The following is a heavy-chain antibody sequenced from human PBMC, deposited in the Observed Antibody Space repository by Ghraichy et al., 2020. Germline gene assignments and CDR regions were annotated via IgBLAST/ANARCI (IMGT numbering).Heavy chain of an antibody. Sequence: SETLSLTCIVSGGSISSVNYYWGWIRQPPDAGLEWIGTISYSGIPYYNPSLKRRVTISVDTSNNQFSLKLSSVTAADTSVYYCARVKYAGYDFWSGHNWFDPWGQGTLVTVSS. J-gene: IGHJ5*02. CDR3: ARVKYAGYDFWSGHNWFDP. D-gene: IGHD3-3*01. CDR1: GGSISSVNYY. CDR2: ISYSGIP. V-gene: IGHV4-39*01.